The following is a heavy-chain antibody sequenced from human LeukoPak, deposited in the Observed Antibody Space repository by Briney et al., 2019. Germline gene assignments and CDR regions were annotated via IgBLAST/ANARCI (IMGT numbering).Heavy chain of an antibody. CDR3: AKVSRTALRGATLRDYYYYGMDV. CDR1: GFTFSSYA. CDR2: ISGSGGST. D-gene: IGHD1-26*01. J-gene: IGHJ6*02. V-gene: IGHV3-23*01. Sequence: PGGSLRLSCAASGFTFSSYAMSWVRQAPGKGLEWVSAISGSGGSTYYADSVKGRFTISRDNSKNTLYLQMNSLRAEDTAVYYCAKVSRTALRGATLRDYYYYGMDVWGRGTTVTVSS.